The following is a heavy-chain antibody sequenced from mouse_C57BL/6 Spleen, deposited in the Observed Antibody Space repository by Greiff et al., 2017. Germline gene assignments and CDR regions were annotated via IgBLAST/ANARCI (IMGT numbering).Heavy chain of an antibody. Sequence: QVQLKESGAELVRPGTSVKVSCKASGYAFTNYLIEWVKQRPGQGLEWIGVINPGSGGTNYNEKFKGKATLTADTSSSTAYMQLSSLTSEDSAVYFCARDYDYSFDYWGQGTTLTVSS. V-gene: IGHV1-54*01. D-gene: IGHD2-4*01. CDR2: INPGSGGT. CDR1: GYAFTNYL. J-gene: IGHJ2*01. CDR3: ARDYDYSFDY.